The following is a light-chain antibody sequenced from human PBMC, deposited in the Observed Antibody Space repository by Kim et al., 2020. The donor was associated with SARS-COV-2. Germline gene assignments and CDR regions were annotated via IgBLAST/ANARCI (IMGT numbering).Light chain of an antibody. V-gene: IGKV4-1*01. CDR1: QSVLYSSNNKNY. CDR3: QQHYSTPRT. CDR2: WAS. Sequence: DIVMTQSPDSLAVSLGERATINCKSSQSVLYSSNNKNYLVWYQQKPGQPPKLLIYWASTRASGVPDRFGASGSGTDFTLTISSLQAEDVAVYYCQQHYSTPRTFGQGTKVDIK. J-gene: IGKJ1*01.